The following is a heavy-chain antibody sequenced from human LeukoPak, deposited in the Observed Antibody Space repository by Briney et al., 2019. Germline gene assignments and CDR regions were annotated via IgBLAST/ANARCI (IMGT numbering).Heavy chain of an antibody. CDR2: ISWNSGSI. Sequence: PGRSLRLSCAASRFTFDDYAMHWVRQVPGKGLEWVSGISWNSGSIGYADSVKGRFTISRDNAKNSLYLQMNSLRAEDTALYYCAKDRGYDSSGWTNDYWGQGTLVTVSS. V-gene: IGHV3-9*01. CDR3: AKDRGYDSSGWTNDY. D-gene: IGHD3-22*01. J-gene: IGHJ4*02. CDR1: RFTFDDYA.